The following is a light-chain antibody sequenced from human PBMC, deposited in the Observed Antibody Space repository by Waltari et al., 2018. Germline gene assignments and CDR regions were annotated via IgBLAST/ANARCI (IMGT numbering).Light chain of an antibody. CDR3: QQYNSYRGT. CDR2: KAS. CDR1: QSIRSW. J-gene: IGKJ1*01. V-gene: IGKV1-5*03. Sequence: DIQMTQSPSTLSASVGDRVTITCRSSQSIRSWLDWYQQKTGKAPKLLIYKASSLESGVPSSFSGSGSGTEFTLTISSLQPDDFATYYCQQYNSYRGTFGQGTKVEIK.